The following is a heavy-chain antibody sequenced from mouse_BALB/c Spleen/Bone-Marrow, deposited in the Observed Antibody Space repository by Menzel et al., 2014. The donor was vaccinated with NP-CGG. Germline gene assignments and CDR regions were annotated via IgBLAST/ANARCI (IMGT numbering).Heavy chain of an antibody. D-gene: IGHD1-1*01. CDR2: INPDSSTI. Sequence: EVQLQQSGGGLVQPGGSLKLSCAASGFDFSRYWMSWVRQAPGKGLEWIGGINPDSSTINYTPSLKYKFIISRDNAKNTLYLQMSKVRSEDTALYYCARLSYYGRFAYWGQGTLVTVSA. J-gene: IGHJ3*01. V-gene: IGHV4-1*02. CDR1: GFDFSRYW. CDR3: ARLSYYGRFAY.